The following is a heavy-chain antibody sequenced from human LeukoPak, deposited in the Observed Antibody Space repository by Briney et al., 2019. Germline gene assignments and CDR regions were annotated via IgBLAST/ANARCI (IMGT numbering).Heavy chain of an antibody. J-gene: IGHJ5*02. Sequence: PSETLSLTYTVSGYSISSGYYWGWIRQPPGKGLEWIGSIYHSGSTYYNPSLKSRVTISVDTSKDQFSLKLSSVTAADTAVYYCARDCSSTSCRRGWFDPWGQGTLVTVSS. CDR2: IYHSGST. D-gene: IGHD2-2*01. CDR3: ARDCSSTSCRRGWFDP. V-gene: IGHV4-38-2*02. CDR1: GYSISSGYY.